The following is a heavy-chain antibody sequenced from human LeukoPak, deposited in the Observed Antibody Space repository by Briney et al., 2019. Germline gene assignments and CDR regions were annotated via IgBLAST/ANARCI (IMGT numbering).Heavy chain of an antibody. CDR1: GLTFSSYW. Sequence: GGSLRLSCAGSGLTFSSYWMHWVRQAPGKGLVWVSRIKFDGSITMYADSVKGRFTISRDNAKNTLYLQMTSLRAEDTAIYYCARNDYFSSWGQGTLVTVSS. J-gene: IGHJ5*02. CDR2: IKFDGSIT. D-gene: IGHD3-16*01. CDR3: ARNDYFSS. V-gene: IGHV3-74*03.